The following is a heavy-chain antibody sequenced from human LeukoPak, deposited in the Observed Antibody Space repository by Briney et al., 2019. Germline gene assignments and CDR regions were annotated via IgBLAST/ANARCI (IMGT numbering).Heavy chain of an antibody. CDR3: TRPGAAAGSVDV. Sequence: GGSLRLSCAASGFTLSGSAVHWVRQASGKGLEWVGRIRSKANSYATVYAESVKGRFTISRDDSKNTAYLQMNSPKTEDTAVYYCTRPGAAAGSVDVWGKGTTVTVSS. CDR1: GFTLSGSA. CDR2: IRSKANSYAT. V-gene: IGHV3-73*01. D-gene: IGHD6-13*01. J-gene: IGHJ6*04.